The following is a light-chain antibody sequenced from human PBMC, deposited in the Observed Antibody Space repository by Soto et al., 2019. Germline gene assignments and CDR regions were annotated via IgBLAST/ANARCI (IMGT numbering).Light chain of an antibody. CDR2: GAS. J-gene: IGKJ4*01. Sequence: DIQMTQSPSSLSASVGDRVTITCRASQSIASYLNWYQQKPGKAPKLLIYGASALQSGVPSRFSGSGSGPDFTLTISSLQPEDFATYYCQQTYDTPLTFGGGTTVEIK. V-gene: IGKV1-39*01. CDR1: QSIASY. CDR3: QQTYDTPLT.